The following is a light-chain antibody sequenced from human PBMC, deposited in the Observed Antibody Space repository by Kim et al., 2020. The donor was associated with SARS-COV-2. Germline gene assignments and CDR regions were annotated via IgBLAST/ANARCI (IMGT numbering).Light chain of an antibody. CDR1: NIGSKK. Sequence: SYELTQPLSVSVALGQTARITCGGNNIGSKKVHWYQQKPGQAPVLVIYRDSNRPSGIPERFSGSNSGNTATLTISRAIAGDEADYYCQVWDSSVVFGGGTQLTV. CDR3: QVWDSSVV. CDR2: RDS. V-gene: IGLV3-9*01. J-gene: IGLJ2*01.